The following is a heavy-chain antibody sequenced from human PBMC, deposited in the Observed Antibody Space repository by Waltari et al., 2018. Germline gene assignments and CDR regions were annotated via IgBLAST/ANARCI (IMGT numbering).Heavy chain of an antibody. CDR3: ARELRRKADDAFDI. CDR1: GGSISSSY. J-gene: IGHJ3*02. V-gene: IGHV4-59*01. CDR2: IYYSGST. D-gene: IGHD4-17*01. Sequence: QVQLQESGPGLVKPSETLSLTCTVSGGSISSSYWSWIRQPPGKGLEWIGYIYYSGSTNYNPSLKSRVTISVDTSKNQFSLKLSSVTAADTAVYYCARELRRKADDAFDIWGQGTMVTVSS.